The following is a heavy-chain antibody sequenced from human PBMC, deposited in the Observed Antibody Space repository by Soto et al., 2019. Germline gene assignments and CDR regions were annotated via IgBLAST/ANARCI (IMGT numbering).Heavy chain of an antibody. D-gene: IGHD3-16*01. CDR2: INPYNGNT. CDR1: GYTFNSYG. J-gene: IGHJ4*02. Sequence: QVQLVQSGAEVKKPGASVKVSCKASGYTFNSYGISWVRQAPGQGLEWMGWINPYNGNTKYAQKVKGRVTMTTDTSTSTAYMELRSLRSDDTAVYYCARDPALGGPFDYWGQGTLVTVSS. V-gene: IGHV1-18*01. CDR3: ARDPALGGPFDY.